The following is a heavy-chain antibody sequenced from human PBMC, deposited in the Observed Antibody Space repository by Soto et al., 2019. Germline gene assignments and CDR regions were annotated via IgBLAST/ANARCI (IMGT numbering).Heavy chain of an antibody. V-gene: IGHV3-66*04. CDR3: ARHGYNYGGGYFDY. CDR1: GVTVSSNY. J-gene: IGHJ4*02. D-gene: IGHD5-18*01. CDR2: IYSGGST. Sequence: PGGSLRLSCAAFGVTVSSNYMSWVRQAPGKGQERVSVIYSGGSTYYADSVKGRFTISRDNSKNTLYLQMNSLRAEDTAVYYCARHGYNYGGGYFDYWGQGTLVTVSS.